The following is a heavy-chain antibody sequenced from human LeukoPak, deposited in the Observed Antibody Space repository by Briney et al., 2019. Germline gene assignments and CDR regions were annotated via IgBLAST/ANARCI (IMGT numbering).Heavy chain of an antibody. CDR2: ISSNGGST. J-gene: IGHJ3*02. Sequence: HPGGSRRLSCAASGFTFSSYAMHWVRQAPGKGLEYVSAISSNGGSTYYANSVKGRFTISRDNSKNTLYLQMNSLRAEDTAVYYCAKSGGSLLFSSFDIWGQGTMVTVSS. V-gene: IGHV3-64*01. CDR1: GFTFSSYA. CDR3: AKSGGSLLFSSFDI. D-gene: IGHD2-15*01.